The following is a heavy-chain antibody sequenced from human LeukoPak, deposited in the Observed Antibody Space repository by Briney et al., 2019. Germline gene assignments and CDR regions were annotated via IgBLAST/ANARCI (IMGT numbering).Heavy chain of an antibody. J-gene: IGHJ4*02. CDR2: ISHDGSKE. Sequence: GGSLRLSCAASGFTFNAAWMSWVRQVPGKRLQWVAAISHDGSKEYYVDSVKGRFTISRDNAIDSLFLQMNSLRAEDAALYYCAAMSLAFWGQGTLVTVSS. CDR3: AAMSLAF. V-gene: IGHV3-7*01. D-gene: IGHD2-2*01. CDR1: GFTFNAAW.